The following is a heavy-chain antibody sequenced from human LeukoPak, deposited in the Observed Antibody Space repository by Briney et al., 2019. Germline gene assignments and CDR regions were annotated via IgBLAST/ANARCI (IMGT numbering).Heavy chain of an antibody. D-gene: IGHD6-19*01. CDR2: ISGSGGST. CDR3: AKDPLSRRAVAGFVNYFDY. V-gene: IGHV3-23*01. J-gene: IGHJ4*02. Sequence: GGSLRLSCAASGFTFSSYAMSWVRQAPGKGLEWVSAISGSGGSTYYADSVKGRFTISRDNSKNTLYLQMNSLRAEDTAVYYCAKDPLSRRAVAGFVNYFDYWAREPWSPSPQ. CDR1: GFTFSSYA.